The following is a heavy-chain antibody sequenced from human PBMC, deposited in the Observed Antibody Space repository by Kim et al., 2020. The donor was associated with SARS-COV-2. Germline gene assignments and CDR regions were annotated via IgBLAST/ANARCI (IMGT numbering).Heavy chain of an antibody. CDR3: ARDLIDYGGNSYYYYGMDV. Sequence: GGSLRLSCAASGFTFSSYSMNWVRQAPGKGLEWVSSISSSSSYIYYADSVKGRFTISRDNAKNSLYLQMNSLRAEDTAVYYCARDLIDYGGNSYYYYGMDVWGQGTTGTVSS. CDR2: ISSSSSYI. CDR1: GFTFSSYS. D-gene: IGHD4-17*01. J-gene: IGHJ6*02. V-gene: IGHV3-21*01.